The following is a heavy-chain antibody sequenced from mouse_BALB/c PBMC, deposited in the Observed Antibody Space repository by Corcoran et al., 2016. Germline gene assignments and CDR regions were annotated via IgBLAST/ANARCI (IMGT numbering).Heavy chain of an antibody. J-gene: IGHJ3*01. Sequence: LVKTGASVKISCKASGYSFTGYYMHWVKQSHGKSLEWIGYISCYNGATSYNQKFKGKATFTVDTSSSTAYMQFNSLTSEDPAVYYGARYDYGSSRGFAYWAQGTLVAVSA. CDR1: GYSFTGYY. D-gene: IGHD1-1*01. CDR3: ARYDYGSSRGFAY. CDR2: ISCYNGAT. V-gene: IGHV1S34*01.